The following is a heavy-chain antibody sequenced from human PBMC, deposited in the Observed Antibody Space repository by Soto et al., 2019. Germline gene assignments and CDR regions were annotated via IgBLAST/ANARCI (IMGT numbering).Heavy chain of an antibody. CDR1: GGSFSNSG. J-gene: IGHJ4*02. D-gene: IGHD2-15*01. CDR2: IIPLFGKS. CDR3: AKDRAGDMSL. Sequence: QVQLVQSGPEVTKPGSSVKVSCKASGGSFSNSGISWVRQAPGQGLQWIGGIIPLFGKSDYRQEFQGRVTLTTDESKTTAYMELSSLSSEDSATYFCAKDRAGDMSLWGQGTVVTVSS. V-gene: IGHV1-69*05.